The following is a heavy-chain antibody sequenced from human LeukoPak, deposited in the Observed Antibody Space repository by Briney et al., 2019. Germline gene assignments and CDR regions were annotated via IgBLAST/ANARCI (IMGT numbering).Heavy chain of an antibody. J-gene: IGHJ4*02. CDR1: GFTFSSYA. CDR2: ISGNGGST. V-gene: IGHV3-23*01. CDR3: AKDSFGEWFGESNFDR. Sequence: GGSLRLSCAASGFTFSSYAMNWVRQAPGKGLEWVSDISGNGGSTYYADSVKGRFIISRDNSRNTLYLQMNSLRDEDTAVYYCAKDSFGEWFGESNFDRWGQGTLVTVSS. D-gene: IGHD3-10*01.